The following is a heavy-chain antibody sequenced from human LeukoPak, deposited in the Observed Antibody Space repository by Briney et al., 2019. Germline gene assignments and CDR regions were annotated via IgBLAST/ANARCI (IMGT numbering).Heavy chain of an antibody. Sequence: GASVKVSCKASGYTFTGYYMHWVRQAPGQGLEWMGRINPNSGGTNYAQKFQGRVTMTRDTSISTAYMELSRLRSDDTAVYYCARVGDIVVVVAATPRHFQHWGQGTLVTVSS. J-gene: IGHJ1*01. V-gene: IGHV1-2*06. CDR3: ARVGDIVVVVAATPRHFQH. D-gene: IGHD2-15*01. CDR1: GYTFTGYY. CDR2: INPNSGGT.